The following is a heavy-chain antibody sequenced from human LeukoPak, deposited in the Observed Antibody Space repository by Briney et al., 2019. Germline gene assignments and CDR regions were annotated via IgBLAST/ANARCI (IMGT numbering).Heavy chain of an antibody. Sequence: PSETLSLTCAVYGGSFSGYYWSWIRQPPGKGLEWIGEINHSGSTNYNPSLKSRVTISVDTSKNQFSLKLSSVTAADTAVYYCARGGPPGTVQSYYYYYGMDVWGQGTTVTVSS. V-gene: IGHV4-34*01. CDR2: INHSGST. J-gene: IGHJ6*02. CDR3: ARGGPPGTVQSYYYYYGMDV. D-gene: IGHD6-13*01. CDR1: GGSFSGYY.